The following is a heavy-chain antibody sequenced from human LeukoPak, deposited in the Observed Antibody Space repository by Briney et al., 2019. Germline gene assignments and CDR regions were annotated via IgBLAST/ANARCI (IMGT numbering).Heavy chain of an antibody. J-gene: IGHJ4*02. CDR1: GYTFTGYY. CDR3: ARGGRKNSGYVFSFY. D-gene: IGHD5-12*01. CDR2: INPNSGGT. Sequence: GASVKVSCKASGYTFTGYYMHWVRQAPGQGLEWMGWINPNSGGTNYAQKFQGRVTMTRDTSISTAYMELSRLRSDDTAVYYCARGGRKNSGYVFSFYWGQGTLVTVSS. V-gene: IGHV1-2*02.